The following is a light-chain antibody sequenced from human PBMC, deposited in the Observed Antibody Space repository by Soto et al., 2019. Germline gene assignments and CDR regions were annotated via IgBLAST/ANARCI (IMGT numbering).Light chain of an antibody. CDR1: SIYFGFDNH. V-gene: IGLV2-14*01. CDR3: MSYTTSISYS. J-gene: IGLJ1*01. CDR2: DVT. Sequence: QSALTQPAPVSATPGQSITISCTGKSIYFGFDNHVSWYQQHPGEAPILMISDVTNRLSGVSYRFSGSKSGNTSSLTISGLQTEDEADYYCMSYTTSISYSFGSGTKVTVL.